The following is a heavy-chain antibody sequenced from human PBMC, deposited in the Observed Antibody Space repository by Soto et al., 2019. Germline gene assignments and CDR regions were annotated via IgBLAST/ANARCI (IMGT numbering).Heavy chain of an antibody. CDR3: ARGMDWLRNHNWFDP. CDR2: IWYDGSNK. V-gene: IGHV3-33*01. CDR1: GFTFSSYG. D-gene: IGHD3-9*01. J-gene: IGHJ5*02. Sequence: QVQLVESGGGVVQPGRSLRLSCAASGFTFSSYGMHWVRQAPGKGLEWVAVIWYDGSNKYYADSVKGRFTISRDNSKNTLYLQMNSLRAEDTAVYYCARGMDWLRNHNWFDPWGQGTLVTVSS.